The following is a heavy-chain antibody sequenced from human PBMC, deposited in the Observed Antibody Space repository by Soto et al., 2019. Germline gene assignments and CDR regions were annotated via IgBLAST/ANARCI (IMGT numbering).Heavy chain of an antibody. CDR1: GGTFSSYA. CDR2: IIPILGIA. J-gene: IGHJ3*02. D-gene: IGHD6-6*01. CDR3: ARASSIAARDDAFDI. Sequence: ASVKVSCKASGGTFSSYAISWVRQAPGQGLEWMGGIIPILGIANYAQKFQGRVTITADKSTSTAYMELSSLRSEDTAVYYCARASSIAARDDAFDIWGQGTMVTVSS. V-gene: IGHV1-69*10.